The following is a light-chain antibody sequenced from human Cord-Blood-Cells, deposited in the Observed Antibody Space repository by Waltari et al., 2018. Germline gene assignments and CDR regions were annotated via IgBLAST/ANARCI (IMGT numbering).Light chain of an antibody. CDR2: DVS. CDR3: SSYTSSSTVV. V-gene: IGLV2-14*01. CDR1: SSDVGGYNY. J-gene: IGLJ2*01. Sequence: QSALTQPASVSGSPGQSITIPCTGTSSDVGGYNYVSWYQQHPGKPPKLMIYDVSNRPSGVSNRFSGSKSGNTASLTICGLQAEDEADYYCSSYTSSSTVVFGGETKLTVL.